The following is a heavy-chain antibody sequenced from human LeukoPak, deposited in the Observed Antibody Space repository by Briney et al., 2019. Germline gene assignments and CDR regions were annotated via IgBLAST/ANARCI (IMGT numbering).Heavy chain of an antibody. D-gene: IGHD2-15*01. CDR2: IRYDGSNK. Sequence: GSLRLSCAASGFTFSSYGMHWVRQAPGKGLEWVAFIRYDGSNKYYADSVKGRFTISRDNSKNTLYLQMNSLRAEDTAVYYCAKVAVVVAWGAFDIWGQGTMVTVSS. CDR1: GFTFSSYG. CDR3: AKVAVVVAWGAFDI. J-gene: IGHJ3*02. V-gene: IGHV3-30*02.